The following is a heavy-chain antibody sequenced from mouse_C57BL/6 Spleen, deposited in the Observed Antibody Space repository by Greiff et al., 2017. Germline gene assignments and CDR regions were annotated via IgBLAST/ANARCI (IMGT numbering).Heavy chain of an antibody. Sequence: QVQLKQSGAELVRPGTSVKMSCKASGYTFTNYWIGWAKQRPGHGLEWIGDIYPGGGYTNYNEKFKGKATLTAAKSSSTAYMQFSSPTSEDSAIYVCARENYYGSSLCYFDYWGQGTTLTVSS. J-gene: IGHJ2*01. CDR1: GYTFTNYW. D-gene: IGHD1-1*01. CDR2: IYPGGGYT. V-gene: IGHV1-63*01. CDR3: ARENYYGSSLCYFDY.